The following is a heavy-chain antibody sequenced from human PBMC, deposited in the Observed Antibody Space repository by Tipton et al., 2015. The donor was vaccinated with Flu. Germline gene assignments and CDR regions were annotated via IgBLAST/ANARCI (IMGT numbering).Heavy chain of an antibody. CDR2: ISHSGST. V-gene: IGHV4-4*07. J-gene: IGHJ3*01. Sequence: TLSLTCTVSGGSIRNYYWSWLRRPAGKGLEWIGRISHSGSTNYNVSLNGRVIMSVDPSKGQLSLRLSSATAADTAKYYCARDLRGYSGYTGGDAFDVWGQGTVVTVSS. D-gene: IGHD5-12*01. CDR3: ARDLRGYSGYTGGDAFDV. CDR1: GGSIRNYY.